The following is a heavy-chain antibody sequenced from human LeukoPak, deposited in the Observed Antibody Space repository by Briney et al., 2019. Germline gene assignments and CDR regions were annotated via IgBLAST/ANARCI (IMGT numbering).Heavy chain of an antibody. J-gene: IGHJ6*02. CDR2: INHNGNVN. CDR1: GFTFSSYW. D-gene: IGHD4/OR15-4a*01. CDR3: ARGAGLDV. Sequence: GGSLRLSCAASGFTFSSYWMNWARQAPGKGMEWVASINHNGNVNYYLDSVKGRFTISRDNAKNSLYLQMRNLRAEDTAVYFCARGAGLDVWGQGATVTVSS. V-gene: IGHV3-7*03.